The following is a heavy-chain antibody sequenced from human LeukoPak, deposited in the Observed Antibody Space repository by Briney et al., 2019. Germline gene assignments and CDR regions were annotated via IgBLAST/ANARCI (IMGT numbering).Heavy chain of an antibody. J-gene: IGHJ4*02. D-gene: IGHD6-13*01. CDR2: IYYSGST. CDR3: ARTEGSSWPFDY. CDR1: GGSISSGGYS. V-gene: IGHV4-31*11. Sequence: SQTLSLTCAVSGGSISSGGYSWSWIRQPPGKGLEWIGYIYYSGSTYYNPSLKSRVTISVDTSKNQFSLKLSSVTAADTAVYYCARTEGSSWPFDYWGQGTLVTVSS.